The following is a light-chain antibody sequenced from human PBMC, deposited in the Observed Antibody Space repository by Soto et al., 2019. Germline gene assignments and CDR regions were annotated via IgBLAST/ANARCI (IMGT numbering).Light chain of an antibody. Sequence: DVQMTQSPSSLSASVGDRVTITCRASQGFAGWVAWYQHKHGEAPKLLIYAPSTLNTGVPSRFSGSGSGTDFSLTISDLQPEDFATYYCQQTNSLPPFTFGQGTKLEIK. J-gene: IGKJ2*01. CDR3: QQTNSLPPFT. CDR1: QGFAGW. V-gene: IGKV1-12*01. CDR2: APS.